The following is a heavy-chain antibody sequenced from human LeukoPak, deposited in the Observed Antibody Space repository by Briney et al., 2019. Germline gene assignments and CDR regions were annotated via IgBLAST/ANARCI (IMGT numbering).Heavy chain of an antibody. CDR2: IYYSGST. J-gene: IGHJ4*02. CDR3: ARQDDYGFDY. V-gene: IGHV4-39*01. Sequence: SETLSLTCTVSGGSISSSSYYWGWIRQPPGKGLEWIGSIYYSGSTHYNPSLKSRVTISVDTSKNQFSLKLSSVTAADTAVYYCARQDDYGFDYWGQGTLVTVSS. CDR1: GGSISSSSYY. D-gene: IGHD4-17*01.